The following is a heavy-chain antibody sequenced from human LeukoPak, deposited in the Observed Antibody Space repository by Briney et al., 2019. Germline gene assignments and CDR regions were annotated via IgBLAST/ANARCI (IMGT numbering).Heavy chain of an antibody. CDR3: ARGPHALEMATTYADY. Sequence: GGSLRLSCAASGFTFSSYAMSWVRQAPGKGLEWVSAISGSGGSTYYADSVKGRFTISRDNSKNTLYLQMNSLRAEDTAVYYCARGPHALEMATTYADYWGQGTLVTVSS. J-gene: IGHJ4*02. CDR2: ISGSGGST. CDR1: GFTFSSYA. V-gene: IGHV3-23*01. D-gene: IGHD5-24*01.